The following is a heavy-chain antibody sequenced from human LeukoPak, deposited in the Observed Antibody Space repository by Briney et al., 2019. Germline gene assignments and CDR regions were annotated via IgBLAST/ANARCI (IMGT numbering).Heavy chain of an antibody. CDR3: ARRDLSSISFDY. D-gene: IGHD3-3*02. Sequence: SETLSLTCSVSGGSISRGSYYWNWIRQPAGKGLEWMGRIYNSGSTNYNPSLKSRVTISTDMSKNQFSLKLSSVTAADTAVYYCARRDLSSISFDYWGQGTLVTVSS. CDR2: IYNSGST. V-gene: IGHV4-61*10. CDR1: GGSISRGSYY. J-gene: IGHJ4*02.